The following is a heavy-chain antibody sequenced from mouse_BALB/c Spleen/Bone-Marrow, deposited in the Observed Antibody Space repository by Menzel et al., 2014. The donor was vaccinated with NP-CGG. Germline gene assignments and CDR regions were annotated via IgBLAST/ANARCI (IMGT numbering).Heavy chain of an antibody. CDR2: IDPANGNT. CDR3: ARRTRYAMDY. V-gene: IGHV14-3*02. J-gene: IGHJ4*01. D-gene: IGHD3-3*01. CDR1: GFNIKDTY. Sequence: VQLQQSGAELVKPGASVKLSCTASGFNIKDTYMHWVKQRPEQGLEWIGRIDPANGNTKYDPKFQGKATITADTSSNAAYLQLSSLTSEDTAVYYCARRTRYAMDYWGQGTSVTVSS.